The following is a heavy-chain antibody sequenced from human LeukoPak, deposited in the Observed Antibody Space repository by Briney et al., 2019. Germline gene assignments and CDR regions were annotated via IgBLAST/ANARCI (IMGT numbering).Heavy chain of an antibody. J-gene: IGHJ4*02. D-gene: IGHD5-12*01. CDR2: ISSSGSSI. Sequence: GGSLRLSCAASAFTFSSYSMNWVRQAPGKGLEWVSYISSSGSSIYYADSVKGRFTIFRDNAKDSLYLQMNSLRAEDTAVYYCARDPGSGYEEHFDYWGQGTLVTVSS. CDR3: ARDPGSGYEEHFDY. CDR1: AFTFSSYS. V-gene: IGHV3-48*04.